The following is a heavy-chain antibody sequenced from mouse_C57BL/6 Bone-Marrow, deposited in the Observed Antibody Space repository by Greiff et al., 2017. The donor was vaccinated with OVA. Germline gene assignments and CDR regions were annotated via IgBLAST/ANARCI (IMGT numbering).Heavy chain of an antibody. D-gene: IGHD1-1*01. CDR3: TRYCYYYGSPWCAY. CDR2: IDPETGGT. J-gene: IGHJ3*01. V-gene: IGHV1-15*01. Sequence: VQLQQSGAELVRPGASVTLSCKASGYTFTDYEMHWVKQTPVHGLEWIGAIDPETGGTAYNQKFKGKAILTADTSSSTAYMELRSLTSEDTAVYYGTRYCYYYGSPWCAYWGQGTLVTVSA. CDR1: GYTFTDYE.